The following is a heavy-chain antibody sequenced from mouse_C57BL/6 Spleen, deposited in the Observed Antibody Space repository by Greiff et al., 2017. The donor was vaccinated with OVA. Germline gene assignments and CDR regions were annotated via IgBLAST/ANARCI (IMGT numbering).Heavy chain of an antibody. CDR2: IDPETGGT. CDR3: TRAPLTGVFGY. V-gene: IGHV1-15*01. Sequence: QVQLKESGAELVRPGASVTLSCKASGYTFTDYEMHWVKQTPVHGLEWIGAIDPETGGTAYNQKFKGKAILTADKSSSTAYMELRSLTSEDSAVYYCTRAPLTGVFGYWGQGTTLTVSS. D-gene: IGHD4-1*01. CDR1: GYTFTDYE. J-gene: IGHJ2*01.